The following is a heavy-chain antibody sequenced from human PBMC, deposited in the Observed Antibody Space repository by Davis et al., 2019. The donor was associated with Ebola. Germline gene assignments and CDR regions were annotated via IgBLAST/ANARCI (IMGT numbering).Heavy chain of an antibody. CDR1: GFNVNTDY. CDR2: LYSGGNT. V-gene: IGHV3-66*01. J-gene: IGHJ4*02. Sequence: GESLKISCAASGFNVNTDYMTWVRQAPGKGLEWVAVLYSGGNTYYADSVKGRFTISRDNSKNTVYLQMYSLRVEDTAAYYCARKLVGRDDYWGQGTLVTVSS. CDR3: ARKLVGRDDY. D-gene: IGHD2-15*01.